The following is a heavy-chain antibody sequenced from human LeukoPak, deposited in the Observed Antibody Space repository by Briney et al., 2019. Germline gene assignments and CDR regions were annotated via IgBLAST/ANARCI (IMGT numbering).Heavy chain of an antibody. V-gene: IGHV4-34*01. CDR3: TRRRDYYDSSGYYLNNFDY. Sequence: SETLSLTCAVYGGSFSGYYWSWIRQPPGKGLEWIGEINHSGSTNYNPSLKRRGTITVETSKNKFSLKLRTVTTADKAVDYYTRRRDYYDSSGYYLNNFDYWGEGTLVTVSS. J-gene: IGHJ4*02. CDR2: INHSGST. D-gene: IGHD3-22*01. CDR1: GGSFSGYY.